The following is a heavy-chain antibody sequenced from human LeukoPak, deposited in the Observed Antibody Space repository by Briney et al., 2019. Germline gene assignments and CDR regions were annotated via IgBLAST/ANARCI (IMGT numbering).Heavy chain of an antibody. D-gene: IGHD3-3*01. Sequence: SETLSLTCTVSGGSISSYYWSWIRQPPGKGLEWIGYIYYSGNTNYNPSLKSRVTISVDTSKNQFSLKLSSVTAADTAVYYCARSITIFRVVPLRGFDYWGQGTLVTVSS. V-gene: IGHV4-59*01. CDR2: IYYSGNT. CDR1: GGSISSYY. J-gene: IGHJ4*02. CDR3: ARSITIFRVVPLRGFDY.